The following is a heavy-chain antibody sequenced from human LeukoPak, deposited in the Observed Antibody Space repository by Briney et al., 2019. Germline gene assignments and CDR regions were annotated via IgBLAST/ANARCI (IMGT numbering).Heavy chain of an antibody. CDR1: GYTFTSNY. V-gene: IGHV1-46*01. CDR3: ARDRWTGTVAVDY. Sequence: GASVKVSCKASGYTFTSNYMHWVRQAPGQGLGWMGIINPSGGSTGYAQKFQGRVTMTRDTSTSTVYMEPSSLRSEDTAVYYCARDRWTGTVAVDYWGQGTLVTVSS. J-gene: IGHJ4*02. CDR2: INPSGGST. D-gene: IGHD1-1*01.